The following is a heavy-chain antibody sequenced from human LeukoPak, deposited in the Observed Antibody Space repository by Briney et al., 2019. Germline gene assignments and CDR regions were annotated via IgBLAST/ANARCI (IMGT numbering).Heavy chain of an antibody. CDR3: ARQTNYDSSGYHNFDY. Sequence: SETLSLTCAVSGGSFSGYCWSWIRQPPGKGLEWIGEINHSGSTNYNPSLKSRVTISVDTSKNQFSLKLSSVTAADTAVYYCARQTNYDSSGYHNFDYWGQGTLVTVSS. D-gene: IGHD3-22*01. J-gene: IGHJ4*02. CDR1: GGSFSGYC. CDR2: INHSGST. V-gene: IGHV4-34*01.